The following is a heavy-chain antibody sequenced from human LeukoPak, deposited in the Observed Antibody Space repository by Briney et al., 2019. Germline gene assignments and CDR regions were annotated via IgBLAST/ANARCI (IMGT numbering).Heavy chain of an antibody. CDR3: AREPTTGFWSGYYLDL. J-gene: IGHJ4*02. V-gene: IGHV3-48*01. CDR2: ISGSSSTV. D-gene: IGHD3-3*01. Sequence: QTGGSLRLSCSASKFMFSAYSMNWVRQAPGKGLEWLSFISGSSSTVYYTDAVRGRFTISRDNAKSSLYLQMNSLRAEDTAVYFCAREPTTGFWSGYYLDLWGQGTLVTVSS. CDR1: KFMFSAYS.